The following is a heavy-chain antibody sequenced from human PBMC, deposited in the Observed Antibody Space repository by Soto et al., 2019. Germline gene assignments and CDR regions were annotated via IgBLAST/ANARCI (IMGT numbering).Heavy chain of an antibody. J-gene: IGHJ5*02. CDR1: GYSISSGLY. Sequence: LSLTCAVSGYSISSGLYWGWIRQPPGKGLEWIGTIYRGGITYYSPSLKSRVTISIDTSKNHFSLRLSPVTATDTAVYFCAIGNPDWFDPWGQGTLVTVSS. D-gene: IGHD1-1*01. CDR3: AIGNPDWFDP. CDR2: IYRGGIT. V-gene: IGHV4-38-2*01.